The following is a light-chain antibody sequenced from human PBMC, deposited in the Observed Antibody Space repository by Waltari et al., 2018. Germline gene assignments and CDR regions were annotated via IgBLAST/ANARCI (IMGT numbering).Light chain of an antibody. CDR2: WAS. J-gene: IGKJ3*01. CDR1: QSILYSSNNENY. CDR3: RQYYSTPPFT. V-gene: IGKV4-1*01. Sequence: DIVMTQSPDSLAVSLGERATINCKSSQSILYSSNNENYLAWYQQEPGQPPKLLIYWASTREAGVPDRFSGSGSGTDFALTITSLQAEDVAVYYCRQYYSTPPFTFGPGTKVDIK.